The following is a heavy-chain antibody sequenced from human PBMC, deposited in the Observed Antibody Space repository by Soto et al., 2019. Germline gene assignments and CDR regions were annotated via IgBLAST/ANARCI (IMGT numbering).Heavy chain of an antibody. CDR3: ARAAAGTGLDYYYYYMDV. J-gene: IGHJ6*03. D-gene: IGHD6-13*01. CDR2: IYYSGST. CDR1: GGSISSYY. V-gene: IGHV4-59*01. Sequence: PSETLSLTCTVSGGSISSYYWSWIRQPPGKGLEWIGYIYYSGSTNYNPSLKSRVTISVDTSKNQFSLRLSSVTAADTAVYYCARAAAGTGLDYYYYYMDVWGKGTTVTVSS.